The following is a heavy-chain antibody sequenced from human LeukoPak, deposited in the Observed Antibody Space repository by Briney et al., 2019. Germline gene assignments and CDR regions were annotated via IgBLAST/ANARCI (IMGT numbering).Heavy chain of an antibody. D-gene: IGHD3-10*02. CDR2: ISSSGSTI. J-gene: IGHJ6*03. CDR3: AELGITMIGGV. V-gene: IGHV3-48*03. CDR1: GFTFSSYE. Sequence: GGSLRLSCAASGFTFSSYEMNWVRQAPGKGLEWVSYISSSGSTIYYAASVKGRFTISRDNAKNSLYLQMNSLRAEDTAVYYCAELGITMIGGVWGKGATFTISS.